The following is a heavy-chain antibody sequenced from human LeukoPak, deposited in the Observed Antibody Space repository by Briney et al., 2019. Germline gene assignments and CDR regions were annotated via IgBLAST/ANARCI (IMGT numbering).Heavy chain of an antibody. CDR3: ARDLPRGGVPYYYYYYGMDV. CDR2: ISWNSGST. CDR1: GITIDDYA. Sequence: GGSLRLSCAASGITIDDYAMHWVRQAPGKGLEWVSGISWNSGSTGYADSVKGRFTTSRDNAKNSLYLQMNSLRAEDTAVYYCARDLPRGGVPYYYYYYGMDVWGQGTTVTVSS. J-gene: IGHJ6*02. V-gene: IGHV3-9*01. D-gene: IGHD2-8*02.